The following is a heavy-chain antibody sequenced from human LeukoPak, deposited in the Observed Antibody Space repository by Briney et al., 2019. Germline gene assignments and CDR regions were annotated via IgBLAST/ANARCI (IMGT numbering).Heavy chain of an antibody. CDR3: ARGRSYYYFDAFDI. V-gene: IGHV1-18*01. CDR1: GYTFTSYG. CDR2: ISGYNGNT. Sequence: ASVKVSCKASGYTFTSYGINWVRQAPGQGLEWMGWISGYNGNTNYAQKLQGRVTMTTDTSTSTAYMELRSLRSDDTAVYYCARGRSYYYFDAFDIRGQGTMVTVSS. D-gene: IGHD1-26*01. J-gene: IGHJ3*02.